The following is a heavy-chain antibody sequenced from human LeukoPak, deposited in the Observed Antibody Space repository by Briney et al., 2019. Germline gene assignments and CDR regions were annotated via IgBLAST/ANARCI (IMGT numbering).Heavy chain of an antibody. CDR1: GGSISSSSYY. Sequence: SETLSLTCTVSGGSISSSSYYWGWIRQPPGKGLEWIGSIYYSGSTYYNPSLKSRVTISVDTSKNQFSLKLSSVTAADTAVYYCARVRADYYDSSGYGIIDYWGQGTLVTVSS. D-gene: IGHD3-22*01. V-gene: IGHV4-39*01. CDR2: IYYSGST. CDR3: ARVRADYYDSSGYGIIDY. J-gene: IGHJ4*02.